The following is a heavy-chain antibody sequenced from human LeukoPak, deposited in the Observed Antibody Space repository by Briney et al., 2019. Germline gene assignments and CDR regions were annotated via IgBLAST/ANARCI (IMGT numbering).Heavy chain of an antibody. CDR1: GFTFSSYA. CDR3: AKGLGDFGRTGGFDI. CDR2: VSGAGSGT. D-gene: IGHD2-21*02. Sequence: PGGSLRLSCAASGFTFSSYALSWVRQAPGKGLEWVSAVSGAGSGTYYADSVKGRFTISRDDSKNTLYLQMSSLRAEDTAVYYCAKGLGDFGRTGGFDIWGQGTMVTVSS. J-gene: IGHJ3*02. V-gene: IGHV3-23*01.